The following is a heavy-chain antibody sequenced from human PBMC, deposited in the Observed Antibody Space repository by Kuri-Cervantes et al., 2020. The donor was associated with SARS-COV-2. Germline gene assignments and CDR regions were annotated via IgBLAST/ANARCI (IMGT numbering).Heavy chain of an antibody. Sequence: SLSLTCTVSGGSISSGGYCWSWMRQHPGKGLEWIGYIYYSGSTYYNPSLKSRVTIAVDTSKNQFSLKLSSVTATDTAVYYCESDRAYSNGEPVYAYWGQGTLVTVSS. J-gene: IGHJ4*02. CDR1: GGSISSGGYC. CDR3: ESDRAYSNGEPVYAY. CDR2: IYYSGST. V-gene: IGHV4-31*03. D-gene: IGHD4-11*01.